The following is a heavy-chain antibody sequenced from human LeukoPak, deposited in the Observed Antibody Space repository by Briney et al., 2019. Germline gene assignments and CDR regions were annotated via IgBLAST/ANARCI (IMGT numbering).Heavy chain of an antibody. CDR2: LYYSGST. D-gene: IGHD3-9*01. V-gene: IGHV4-39*07. Sequence: PSETLSLTCSVSGGSIDNMNYYWGWIRQPPGKGLEWIGSLYYSGSTHYNPSLKSRVTISGDSSKNQFSLKLSSVTAADTAVYYCARATGRYFDWLQGPFDFWGQGSLVSVSS. CDR3: ARATGRYFDWLQGPFDF. J-gene: IGHJ4*02. CDR1: GGSIDNMNYY.